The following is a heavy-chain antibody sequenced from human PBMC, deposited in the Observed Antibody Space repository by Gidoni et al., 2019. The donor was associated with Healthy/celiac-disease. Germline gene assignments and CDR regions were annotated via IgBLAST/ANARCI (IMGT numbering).Heavy chain of an antibody. V-gene: IGHV4-59*01. D-gene: IGHD7-27*01. CDR1: GRSISSYY. CDR3: ARDMGMPGGMDV. J-gene: IGHJ6*02. Sequence: QVTLQESGPGLVNPSATLSLTCTVSGRSISSYYLSWIRQPPGKGLEWIGYIYYSGSTNYNPSLKSRGTIAVDTSKNQFSLKRSSVTAADTAVYYCARDMGMPGGMDVWGQGTTVTVSS. CDR2: IYYSGST.